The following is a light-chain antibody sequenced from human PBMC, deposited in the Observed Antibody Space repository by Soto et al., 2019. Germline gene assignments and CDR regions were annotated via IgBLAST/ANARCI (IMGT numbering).Light chain of an antibody. V-gene: IGKV3-15*01. J-gene: IGKJ5*01. CDR3: QQYNNWRPIT. Sequence: EIVMTQSPATLSVSPGERATLSCSASQSVSGNLAWYQQKPGQAPRLLIYGASTRATGIPARFSGSGSGTEFTLTNSSLQSEDVAVYYCQQYNNWRPITFGQGTRLEIK. CDR2: GAS. CDR1: QSVSGN.